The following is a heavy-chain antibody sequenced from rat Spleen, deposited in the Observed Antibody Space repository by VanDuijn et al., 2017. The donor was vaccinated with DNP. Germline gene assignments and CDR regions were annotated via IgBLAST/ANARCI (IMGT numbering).Heavy chain of an antibody. J-gene: IGHJ2*01. CDR1: GFSFSNYG. V-gene: IGHV5-27*01. D-gene: IGHD4-6*01. Sequence: EVQLVESGGNLVQPGRSLKLSCAASGFSFSNYGMAWVRQAPTKGLEWVASITNSGDGTYYRDSVKGRFTISRDNVKSILYLQMDSLRSEDTATYYCTTWAWSTWGQGVVVTVSS. CDR2: ITNSGDGT. CDR3: TTWAWST.